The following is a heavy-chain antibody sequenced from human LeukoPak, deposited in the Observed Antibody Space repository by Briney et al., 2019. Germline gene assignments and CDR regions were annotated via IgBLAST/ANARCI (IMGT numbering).Heavy chain of an antibody. D-gene: IGHD4-17*01. CDR1: GLTFSSYS. Sequence: GESLRLSCAASGLTFSSYSMNWVRQAPGKGLEWVSSISTSSSYIYYADSVKGRYTISRHNAKNSLYLQMNSLRADDTAVYYCARSRRDGDYLLNAFDIWGQGTMVTVSS. CDR2: ISTSSSYI. CDR3: ARSRRDGDYLLNAFDI. V-gene: IGHV3-21*01. J-gene: IGHJ3*02.